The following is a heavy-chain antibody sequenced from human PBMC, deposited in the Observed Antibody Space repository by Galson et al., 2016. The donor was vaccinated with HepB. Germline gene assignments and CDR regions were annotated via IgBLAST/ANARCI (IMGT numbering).Heavy chain of an antibody. CDR2: ISSSGSYI. V-gene: IGHV3-21*01. D-gene: IGHD3-3*01. CDR3: ARDLEGQFLEWLLRTHWFDP. CDR1: GFTFSSYS. J-gene: IGHJ5*02. Sequence: SLRLSCAASGFTFSSYSMHWVRQAPGKGLEWVSSISSSGSYIYYADSLKGRFTISRDNAKNSLYLQMNSLRAEDTAVYYCARDLEGQFLEWLLRTHWFDPWGQGTLVTVSS.